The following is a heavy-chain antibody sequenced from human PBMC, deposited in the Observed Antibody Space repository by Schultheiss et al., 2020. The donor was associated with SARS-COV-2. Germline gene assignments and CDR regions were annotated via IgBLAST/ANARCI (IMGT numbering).Heavy chain of an antibody. CDR3: ARRHDFWGGRYYYYAMDV. Sequence: GESMKISCAASGFTFSDYSLNWVRQAPGKGPEWVAHISSDSTTIYYADSVKGRFTISRDNAKNSLYLQMNSVRDEDTAVYYCARRHDFWGGRYYYYAMDVWGQGTTVTVSS. CDR2: ISSDSTTI. J-gene: IGHJ6*02. D-gene: IGHD3-3*01. V-gene: IGHV3-48*02. CDR1: GFTFSDYS.